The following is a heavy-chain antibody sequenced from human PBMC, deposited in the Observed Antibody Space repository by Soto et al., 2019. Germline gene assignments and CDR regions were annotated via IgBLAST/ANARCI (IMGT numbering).Heavy chain of an antibody. CDR1: GGSISRGGYS. J-gene: IGHJ4*02. Sequence: QLQLQESGSGLVKPSQTLSLTCAVSGGSISRGGYSWSWIRQPPGKGLEWIGYIYHSGSTYYNPSLQSRVSISVDRSRNQLSLKLSSVTAADTAVYYCARATIFGVVILFDYWGQGTLVTVSS. D-gene: IGHD3-3*01. V-gene: IGHV4-30-2*01. CDR2: IYHSGST. CDR3: ARATIFGVVILFDY.